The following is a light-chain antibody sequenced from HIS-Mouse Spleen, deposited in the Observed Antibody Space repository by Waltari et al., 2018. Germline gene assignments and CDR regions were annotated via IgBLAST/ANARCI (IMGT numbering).Light chain of an antibody. CDR1: SSDVCGYNY. J-gene: IGLJ2*01. CDR3: CSYAGSYTFEVV. CDR2: DVS. V-gene: IGLV2-11*01. Sequence: QSALTQPRSVSGSPGQSVTISCTGTSSDVCGYNYVSWYQQHPGKAPKLMIYDVSKRPSGVPDRFSGSKSGNTASLTISGLQAEDEADYYCCSYAGSYTFEVVFGGGTKLTVL.